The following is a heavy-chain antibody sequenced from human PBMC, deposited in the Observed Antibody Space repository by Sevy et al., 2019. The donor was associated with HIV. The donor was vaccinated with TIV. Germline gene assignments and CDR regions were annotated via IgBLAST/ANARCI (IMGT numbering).Heavy chain of an antibody. V-gene: IGHV1-2*02. Sequence: ASVKVSCKASGYSFTGYYIHWVRQAPGQGLEWMGWVNPNGGGTNYAQKFQGRVTMTRDTSISTAYIELSSLRSDDTAVYYCAKTYYYDRSGHTPHYWGQGTLVTVSS. CDR1: GYSFTGYY. J-gene: IGHJ4*02. D-gene: IGHD3-22*01. CDR3: AKTYYYDRSGHTPHY. CDR2: VNPNGGGT.